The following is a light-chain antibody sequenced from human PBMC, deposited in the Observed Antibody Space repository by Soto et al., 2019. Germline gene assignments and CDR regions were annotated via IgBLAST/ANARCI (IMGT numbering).Light chain of an antibody. Sequence: DIVMTQSPDSLSASVGDRVTITCQASQDISNYLNWYQQKPGKAPKLLIYDASNLETGVPSRFSGSGSGTDFTFTISSLQPEDIATYYCQQYDNLLFTFGPGTKVDIK. V-gene: IGKV1-33*01. CDR1: QDISNY. J-gene: IGKJ3*01. CDR2: DAS. CDR3: QQYDNLLFT.